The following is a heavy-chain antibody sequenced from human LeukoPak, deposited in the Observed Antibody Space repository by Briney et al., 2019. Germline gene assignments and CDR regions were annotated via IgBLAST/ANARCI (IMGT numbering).Heavy chain of an antibody. V-gene: IGHV1-2*06. CDR1: GYTFTGYY. CDR2: INPNSGGT. J-gene: IGHJ6*03. D-gene: IGHD3-10*01. Sequence: ASAKVSCKASGYTFTGYYMHWVRRAPGQGLEWVGRINPNSGGTNYAQKFQGRVTMTRDTSISTGYMELSGLRSDDTAVYYCAKDGANKVRGVHYFYMDVWGKGTTVTVSS. CDR3: AKDGANKVRGVHYFYMDV.